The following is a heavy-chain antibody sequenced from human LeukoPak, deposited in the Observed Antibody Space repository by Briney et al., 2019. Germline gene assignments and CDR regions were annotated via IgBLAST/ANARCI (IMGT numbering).Heavy chain of an antibody. V-gene: IGHV3-30*18. D-gene: IGHD3-10*01. J-gene: IGHJ5*02. Sequence: GGSLRLSCEASGFTFFSYGVHWVRQAPGKGLEWVAVISYDGSNKYYADSVKGRFTISRDNSKNTLYLQMNSLRAEDTAVYYCAKQGYYGSGNNWFDPWGQGTLVTVSS. CDR2: ISYDGSNK. CDR1: GFTFFSYG. CDR3: AKQGYYGSGNNWFDP.